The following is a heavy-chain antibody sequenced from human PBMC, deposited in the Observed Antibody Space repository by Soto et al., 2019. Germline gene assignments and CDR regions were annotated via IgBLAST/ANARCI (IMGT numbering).Heavy chain of an antibody. J-gene: IGHJ4*02. D-gene: IGHD4-17*01. V-gene: IGHV1-3*01. CDR2: INAGSGGT. CDR1: GYRFTRYA. Sequence: ASVKVSCKASGYRFTRYAIHWVRQAPGQRLEWVGWINAGSGGTKISQKFQGRVTISRDTSASTGYMELSSLTSEDTAVYYCARESGSTPNFDYWGQGTLVTVSS. CDR3: ARESGSTPNFDY.